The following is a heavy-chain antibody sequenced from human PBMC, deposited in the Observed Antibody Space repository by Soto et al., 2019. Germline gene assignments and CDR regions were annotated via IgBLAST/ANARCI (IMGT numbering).Heavy chain of an antibody. CDR2: IYYSGST. CDR1: GGSISSYY. CDR3: ARVEDFGYFDY. J-gene: IGHJ4*02. V-gene: IGHV4-59*01. Sequence: SETLSLTCTVSGGSISSYYWSWIRQPPGKGLEWIGYIYYSGSTNYNPSLKSRVTISVDTSKNQFSLKLSSVTAADTAVYYCARVEDFGYFDYWGQGTLVTVSS. D-gene: IGHD2-15*01.